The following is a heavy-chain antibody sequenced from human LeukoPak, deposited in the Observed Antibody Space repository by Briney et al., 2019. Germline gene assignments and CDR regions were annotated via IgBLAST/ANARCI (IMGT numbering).Heavy chain of an antibody. CDR2: IIPSDGFT. V-gene: IGHV1-46*01. CDR3: AASGGWYKIDY. D-gene: IGHD6-19*01. Sequence: ASVKVSCKASGYTFSTYYVHWVRQAPGQGLEWMGMIIPSDGFTSYAQKFQGRVTMTRDMSTSTAYMELSRLRSDDTAVYYCAASGGWYKIDYWGQGTLVTVSS. CDR1: GYTFSTYY. J-gene: IGHJ4*02.